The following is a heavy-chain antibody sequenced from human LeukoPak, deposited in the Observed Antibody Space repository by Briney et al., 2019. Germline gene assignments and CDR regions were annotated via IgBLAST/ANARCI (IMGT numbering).Heavy chain of an antibody. J-gene: IGHJ6*02. Sequence: ASVRVSCKASGYTFTSYYMNWVRQAPGQGFEWMGIINPGDGSTSYAQKFQGRVTMTRDTSTSTVYMELSSLRSEDTAVYYCARHGGNDYYYYGVDVWGQGTTVIVSS. CDR3: ARHGGNDYYYYGVDV. D-gene: IGHD4-23*01. CDR2: INPGDGST. V-gene: IGHV1-46*01. CDR1: GYTFTSYY.